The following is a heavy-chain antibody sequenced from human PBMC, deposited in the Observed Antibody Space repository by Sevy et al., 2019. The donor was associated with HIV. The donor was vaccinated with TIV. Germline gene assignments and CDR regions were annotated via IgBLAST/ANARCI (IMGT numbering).Heavy chain of an antibody. CDR1: GGSISSYY. CDR3: AGASPGYSSSWSNFDY. D-gene: IGHD6-13*01. Sequence: SETLSLTCTVSGGSISSYYWSWIRQPPGKGLEWIGYIYYSGSTNYNPSLKSRVPISVDTSKNQFSLKLSSVTAADTAVYYCAGASPGYSSSWSNFDYWGQGTLVTVSS. CDR2: IYYSGST. V-gene: IGHV4-59*01. J-gene: IGHJ4*02.